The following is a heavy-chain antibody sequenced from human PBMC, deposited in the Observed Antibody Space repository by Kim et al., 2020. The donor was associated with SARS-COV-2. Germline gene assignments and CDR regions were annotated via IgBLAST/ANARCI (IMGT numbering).Heavy chain of an antibody. CDR2: ISAYNGDT. J-gene: IGHJ4*02. Sequence: ASVKVSCKASGYSFTNFGMNWVRQAPGQGLEWMGWISAYNGDTNYAEKSRGRVTMTTDTSTTTAYMELRSLRSDDTAVYYCARGSRTTGYDYWGQGNLFT. CDR3: ARGSRTTGYDY. D-gene: IGHD3-9*01. CDR1: GYSFTNFG. V-gene: IGHV1-18*01.